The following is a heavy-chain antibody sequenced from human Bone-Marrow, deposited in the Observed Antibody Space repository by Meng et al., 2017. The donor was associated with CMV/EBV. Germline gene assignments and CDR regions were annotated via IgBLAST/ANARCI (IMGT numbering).Heavy chain of an antibody. CDR2: ISSSGSTI. V-gene: IGHV3-11*01. CDR3: ARDRVVPAAISWGYYYYGMDV. D-gene: IGHD2-2*01. Sequence: GGSLRLSCAVYGGSFSGYYWSWIRQPPGKGLEWVSYISSSGSTIYYADSVKGRFTISRDNAKNSLYLQMNSLRAEDTAVYYCARDRVVPAAISWGYYYYGMDVWGQGTTVTVSS. J-gene: IGHJ6*02. CDR1: GGSFSGYY.